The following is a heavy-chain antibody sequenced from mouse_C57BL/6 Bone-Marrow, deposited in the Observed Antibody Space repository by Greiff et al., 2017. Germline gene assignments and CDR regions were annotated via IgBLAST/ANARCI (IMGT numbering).Heavy chain of an antibody. CDR3: VREVGIYYGYGEEAWFAY. D-gene: IGHD2-2*01. CDR1: GYTFTSYS. V-gene: IGHV1-72*01. Sequence: QVQLQQPGAELVKPGASVKLSCKASGYTFTSYSMHWVKQRPGRGLEWIGRIDPNSGGTKYNEKFKGKATLTVDKPSSTAYMQLSSLTSEDSAVYYCVREVGIYYGYGEEAWFAYWGQGTLVTVSA. CDR2: IDPNSGGT. J-gene: IGHJ3*01.